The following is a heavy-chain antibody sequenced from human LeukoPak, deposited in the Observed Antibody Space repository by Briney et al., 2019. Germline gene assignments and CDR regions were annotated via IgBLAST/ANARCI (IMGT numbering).Heavy chain of an antibody. V-gene: IGHV7-4-1*02. CDR2: INTNTGNP. J-gene: IGHJ4*02. CDR1: GYSFTSYA. Sequence: ASVKVSCKASGYSFTSYAMNWVRQAPGQGLEWMGWINTNTGNPTYVQAFTGRFVFYLDTSVSTAYLQISSLKAEDTAVYYCVRGDYYGSGSYTLFDFWGQGSLVTVSS. CDR3: VRGDYYGSGSYTLFDF. D-gene: IGHD3-10*01.